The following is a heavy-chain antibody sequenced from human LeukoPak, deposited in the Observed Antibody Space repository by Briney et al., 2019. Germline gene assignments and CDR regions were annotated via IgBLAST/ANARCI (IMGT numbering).Heavy chain of an antibody. D-gene: IGHD2-2*01. J-gene: IGHJ5*02. CDR1: GDSMSSYY. CDR2: IYTSGST. V-gene: IGHV4-4*07. CDR3: AREVIGYCSSTSCYEAGNWFDP. Sequence: SETLSLTCTVSGDSMSSYYWSWIRQTPGKGLEWIGRIYTSGSTNYNPSLKSRVTMSVDTSKNQFSLKLSSVTAADTAVYYCAREVIGYCSSTSCYEAGNWFDPWGQGTLVTVSS.